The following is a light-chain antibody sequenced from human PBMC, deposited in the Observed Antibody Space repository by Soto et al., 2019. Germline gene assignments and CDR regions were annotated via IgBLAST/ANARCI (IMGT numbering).Light chain of an antibody. J-gene: IGKJ1*01. CDR1: QSVSGY. V-gene: IGKV3-11*01. CDR2: DAS. Sequence: EIVLTQSPVTLSLSPGERATLSCRASQSVSGYLAWYQQKPGQAPRLLIYDASNRATGIPARFSRSGSGTDVTLTISSLEPEDFAVYYGQQRSDWPWTFGQGTKVEIK. CDR3: QQRSDWPWT.